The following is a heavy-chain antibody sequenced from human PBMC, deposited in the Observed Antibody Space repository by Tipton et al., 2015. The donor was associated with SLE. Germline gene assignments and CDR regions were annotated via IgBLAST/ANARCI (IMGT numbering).Heavy chain of an antibody. J-gene: IGHJ1*01. CDR2: ISSSGSTI. D-gene: IGHD6-19*01. V-gene: IGHV3-48*03. CDR1: GFTFSSYE. CDR3: ARSLYSSGWFHAEYSQH. Sequence: SLRLSCAASGFTFSSYEMNWVRQAPGKGLEWVSYISSSGSTIYYADSVKGRFTISRDNAKNSLYLQMNSLRAEDTAVYYCARSLYSSGWFHAEYSQHWGQGTLVTVSS.